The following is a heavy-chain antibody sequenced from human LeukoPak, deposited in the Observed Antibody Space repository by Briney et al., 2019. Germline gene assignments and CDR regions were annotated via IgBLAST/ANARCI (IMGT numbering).Heavy chain of an antibody. CDR3: ARVFGSLPGPLDY. D-gene: IGHD6-13*01. J-gene: IGHJ4*02. V-gene: IGHV5-51*01. CDR2: IYPADSDT. CDR1: GYSFTSYW. Sequence: GESLRISCKTSGYSFTSYWIHWVRQMPGKGLEWMGIIYPADSDTRYSPSFQGQVTISADKSISTAYLQWSSLKASDTAMYYCARVFGSLPGPLDYWGQGTLVTVSS.